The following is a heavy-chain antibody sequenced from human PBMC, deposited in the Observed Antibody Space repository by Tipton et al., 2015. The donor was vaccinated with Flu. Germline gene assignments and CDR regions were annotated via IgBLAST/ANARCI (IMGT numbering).Heavy chain of an antibody. J-gene: IGHJ4*02. CDR3: AKGPNFDC. CDR2: IHSGGNA. V-gene: IGHV3-53*01. Sequence: SLRLSCVASGFSVGGNFMSWVRQAPGKGLEWVSIIHSGGNAFYADSVRGRFIISRDNSKNAVYLQMNSLRAEDTAVYYCAKGPNFDCWGQGTPVTVSA. CDR1: GFSVGGNF.